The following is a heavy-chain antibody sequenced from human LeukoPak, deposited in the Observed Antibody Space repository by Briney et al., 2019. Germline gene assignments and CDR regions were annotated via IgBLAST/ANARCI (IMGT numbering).Heavy chain of an antibody. V-gene: IGHV1-18*01. CDR1: GYTFTSYG. CDR2: ISAYNGNT. Sequence: GASVKVSCKASGYTFTSYGISWVRQAPGQGLEWMGWISAYNGNTNYAQKLQGRVTMTTDTSTSTAYMELRSLRSDDTAVYCCARDRDYDFWSGYYRALDYRGQGTLVTVSS. D-gene: IGHD3-3*01. CDR3: ARDRDYDFWSGYYRALDY. J-gene: IGHJ4*02.